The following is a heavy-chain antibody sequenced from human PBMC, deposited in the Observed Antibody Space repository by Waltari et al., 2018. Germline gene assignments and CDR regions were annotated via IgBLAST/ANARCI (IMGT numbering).Heavy chain of an antibody. CDR1: GFTFSDYY. J-gene: IGHJ6*02. CDR3: ARVYCSSTSCRYYYGMDV. CDR2: ISSSGSTI. V-gene: IGHV3-11*01. D-gene: IGHD2-2*01. Sequence: QVQLVESGGGLVKPGGSLRLSCAASGFTFSDYYMSWTRQAPGKGLEWVSYISSSGSTIYYADSVKGRFTISRDNAKNSLYLQMNSLRAEDTAVYYCARVYCSSTSCRYYYGMDVWGQGTTVTVSS.